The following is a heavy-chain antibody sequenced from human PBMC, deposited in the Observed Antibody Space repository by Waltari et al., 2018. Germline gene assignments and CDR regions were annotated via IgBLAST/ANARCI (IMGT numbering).Heavy chain of an antibody. Sequence: QVQLVQSGAEVKKPGASVKVSCKASGYTFTSYDINWVRQATGQGLEWMGWMNPNSGNTGYAQKFQGRVTMTRNTSISTAYMELSSLRSEDTAEYYCARGPGYSSSWYDAEYFQHWGQGTLVTVSS. V-gene: IGHV1-8*01. CDR3: ARGPGYSSSWYDAEYFQH. J-gene: IGHJ1*01. CDR2: MNPNSGNT. CDR1: GYTFTSYD. D-gene: IGHD6-13*01.